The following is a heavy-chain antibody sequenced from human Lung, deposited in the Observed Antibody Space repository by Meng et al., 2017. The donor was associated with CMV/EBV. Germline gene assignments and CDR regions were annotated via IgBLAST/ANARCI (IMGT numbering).Heavy chain of an antibody. Sequence: TFSTYGMHWVRKAPGKGLEWVAVISYDGRNKNYADSVKGRFTISRDDSKNTLYLLMNSLRAEDTAVYYCARDPTQYYYDTSGYYPDSWGQGTLVTVSS. CDR3: ARDPTQYYYDTSGYYPDS. D-gene: IGHD3-22*01. J-gene: IGHJ4*02. V-gene: IGHV3-30*04. CDR2: ISYDGRNK. CDR1: TFSTYG.